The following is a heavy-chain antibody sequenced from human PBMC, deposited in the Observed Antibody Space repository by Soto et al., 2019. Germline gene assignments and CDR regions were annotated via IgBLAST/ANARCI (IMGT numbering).Heavy chain of an antibody. D-gene: IGHD1-1*01. J-gene: IGHJ5*02. CDR1: GFTFSDYY. Sequence: VQLVESGGGLVQPGGSLRLSCAASGFTFSDYYMSWIRQAPGKGLEWVSYISSSSSYTNYADSVKGRFTISRDNAKNSLYLQMNSLRAEDTAVYYCARLDQESNNPNWFDPWGQGTLVTVSS. CDR2: ISSSSSYT. V-gene: IGHV3-11*06. CDR3: ARLDQESNNPNWFDP.